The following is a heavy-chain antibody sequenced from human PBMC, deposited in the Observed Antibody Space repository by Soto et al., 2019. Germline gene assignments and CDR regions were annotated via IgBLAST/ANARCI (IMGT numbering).Heavy chain of an antibody. CDR3: AIETYYYDSSGYDYFDY. D-gene: IGHD3-22*01. CDR2: ISAYNGNT. J-gene: IGHJ4*02. Sequence: QVQLVQSGAEVKKPGASVKVSCKASGYTFTSYGISWVRQAPGQGLEWMGWISAYNGNTNYAQKLQGRVTMTTDTSTSTAYMELRGLRSDDTAVYYCAIETYYYDSSGYDYFDYWGQGTLVTVSS. CDR1: GYTFTSYG. V-gene: IGHV1-18*01.